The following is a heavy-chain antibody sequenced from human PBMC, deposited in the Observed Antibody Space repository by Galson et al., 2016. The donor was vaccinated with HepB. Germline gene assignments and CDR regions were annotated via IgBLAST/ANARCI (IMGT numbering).Heavy chain of an antibody. J-gene: IGHJ4*02. Sequence: SLRLSCAASGLSFTKYDMHWVRQATGKGLEWVAAIGTTGDTYYSGSVKGRFTIPRDNAKNSLYLQMTSLRAEDTAVYFFSKDAILGCGRDCYTDYWGQGTLVTVSS. CDR2: IGTTGDT. V-gene: IGHV3-13*01. CDR1: GLSFTKYD. CDR3: SKDAILGCGRDCYTDY. D-gene: IGHD2-21*02.